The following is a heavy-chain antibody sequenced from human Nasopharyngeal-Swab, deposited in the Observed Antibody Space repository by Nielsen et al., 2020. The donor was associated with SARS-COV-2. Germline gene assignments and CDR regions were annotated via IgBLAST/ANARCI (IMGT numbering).Heavy chain of an antibody. V-gene: IGHV3-21*01. Sequence: GESLKISCAASGSTLSSYSMNWVRQAPGKGLEWVSSISSSSSYIFYADSVKGRFTISRDNAKKSLYLQMNSLRAEDTAVYYCARSPGSITMVRGVIMTGWFDPWGQGTLVTVSS. CDR2: ISSSSSYI. CDR1: GSTLSSYS. J-gene: IGHJ5*02. CDR3: ARSPGSITMVRGVIMTGWFDP. D-gene: IGHD3-10*01.